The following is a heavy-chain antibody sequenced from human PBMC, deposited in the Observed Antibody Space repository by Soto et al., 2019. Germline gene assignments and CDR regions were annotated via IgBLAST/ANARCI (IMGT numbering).Heavy chain of an antibody. V-gene: IGHV3-64*04. CDR2: ISSEGAST. CDR1: GFTFSSYA. Sequence: PGGSLRLSCSVSGFTFSSYAMHWVRQAPGKGLEYVASISSEGASTYYADSVKGRFIISRDNSKNTLYLQMNSLRAEDTAVYYCANTVVVITPPQGYWGQGTLVTVSS. D-gene: IGHD3-22*01. CDR3: ANTVVVITPPQGY. J-gene: IGHJ4*02.